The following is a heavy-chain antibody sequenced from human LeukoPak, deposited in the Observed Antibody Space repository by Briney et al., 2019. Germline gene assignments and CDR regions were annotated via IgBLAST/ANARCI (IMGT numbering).Heavy chain of an antibody. D-gene: IGHD3-3*01. CDR1: GFTFSSYW. J-gene: IGHJ4*02. CDR2: IRYDGSNK. V-gene: IGHV3-30*02. Sequence: GGSLRLSCAASGFTFSSYWMSWVRQAPGKGLEWVAFIRYDGSNKYYADSVKGRFTISRDNSKNTLYLQMNSLRAEDTAVYYCAKPYDFWSGYWGYFDYWGQGTLVTVSS. CDR3: AKPYDFWSGYWGYFDY.